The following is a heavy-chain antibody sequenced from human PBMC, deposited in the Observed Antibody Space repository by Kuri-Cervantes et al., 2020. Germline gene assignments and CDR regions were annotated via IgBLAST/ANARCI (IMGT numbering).Heavy chain of an antibody. V-gene: IGHV4-31*02. Sequence: LRLSCTVSGGSISSGGYYWSWIRQHPGKGLEWIGYIYYSGSTYYNPSLKSRVTISVDTSKNQFSLKLSTVTAADTAVYYCARGAGISPGVDYWGQGTLVTVSS. CDR3: ARGAGISPGVDY. CDR2: IYYSGST. CDR1: GGSISSGGYY. D-gene: IGHD2-15*01. J-gene: IGHJ4*02.